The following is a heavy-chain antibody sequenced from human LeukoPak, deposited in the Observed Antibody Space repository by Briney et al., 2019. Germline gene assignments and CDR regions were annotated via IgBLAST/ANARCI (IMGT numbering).Heavy chain of an antibody. CDR2: ISSSSSYI. D-gene: IGHD3-22*01. Sequence: GGSLRLSCAASGFTFSSYGMNWVRQAPGKGLEWVSSISSSSSYIYYADSVKGRFTISRDNAKNSLYLQMNSLRAEDTAVYYCARDWNYYDSSGYYPYYYGMDVWSQGTTVTVSS. CDR1: GFTFSSYG. CDR3: ARDWNYYDSSGYYPYYYGMDV. J-gene: IGHJ6*02. V-gene: IGHV3-21*01.